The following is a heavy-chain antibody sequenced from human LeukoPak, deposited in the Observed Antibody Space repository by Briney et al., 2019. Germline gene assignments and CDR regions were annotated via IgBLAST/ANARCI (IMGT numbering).Heavy chain of an antibody. CDR1: GFTFNNFG. D-gene: IGHD2-2*01. J-gene: IGHJ6*03. V-gene: IGHV3-30*02. CDR3: AKDEVVPSYYYMDV. CDR2: INYDGRNK. Sequence: GGSLRLPCAASGFTFNNFGFHWVRQAPGKGLEWVTFINYDGRNKYYADSVKGRFTIFRDNSKNMLYLQMNSLRAEDTAMYYCAKDEVVPSYYYMDVWGKGTTVTVSS.